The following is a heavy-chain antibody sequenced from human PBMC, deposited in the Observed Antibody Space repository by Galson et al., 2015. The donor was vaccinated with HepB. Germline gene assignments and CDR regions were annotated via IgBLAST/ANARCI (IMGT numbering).Heavy chain of an antibody. Sequence: SVKVSCKASGYTFTSYDINWVRQATGQGLEWMGWVNPNSGNTGYAQKFQGRVTMTRDTSISTAYMELSSLRSEDTAVYYCTSNAPETGNFDNWGQGTLVTVSS. V-gene: IGHV1-8*01. D-gene: IGHD7-27*01. CDR1: GYTFTSYD. CDR2: VNPNSGNT. CDR3: TSNAPETGNFDN. J-gene: IGHJ4*02.